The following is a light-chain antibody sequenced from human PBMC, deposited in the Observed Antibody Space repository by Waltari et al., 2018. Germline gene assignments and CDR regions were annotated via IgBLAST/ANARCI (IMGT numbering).Light chain of an antibody. CDR2: YND. V-gene: IGLV3-21*04. CDR3: QVWDSSSDHVV. Sequence: SYVLTQPTSVSVAPGKTASITCGGNNIGSKNVHWYQRKAGQAPELVIFYNDDRPSGIPERFSGSNSGNTATLTISRVEAGDEADYYCQVWDSSSDHVVFGGGTKLTVL. J-gene: IGLJ2*01. CDR1: NIGSKN.